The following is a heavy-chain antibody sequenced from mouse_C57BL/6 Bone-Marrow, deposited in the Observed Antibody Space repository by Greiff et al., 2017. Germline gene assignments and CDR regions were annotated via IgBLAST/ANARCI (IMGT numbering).Heavy chain of an antibody. CDR2: ILPGSGST. V-gene: IGHV1-9*01. D-gene: IGHD2-3*01. J-gene: IGHJ4*01. Sequence: VQLQQSGAELMKPGASVKLSCKATGYTFTGYWIEWVKQRPGHGLEWIGEILPGSGSTNYNEKFKGKATFTADTSSNTAYLQRSSLTPEDSAIYDCARDGYCRVYAMDYWGQGTSVTVSS. CDR1: GYTFTGYW. CDR3: ARDGYCRVYAMDY.